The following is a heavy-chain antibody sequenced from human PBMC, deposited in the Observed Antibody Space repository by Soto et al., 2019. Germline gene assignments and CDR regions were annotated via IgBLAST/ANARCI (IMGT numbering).Heavy chain of an antibody. Sequence: QVQLVESGGGVVQPGRSLRLSCAASGFTFSSYAMHWVRQAPGKGLEWVAVISYDGSNKYYADSVKGRFTISRDNSKNTLYLQMNSLRAEDTAVYYCARDPVVTPSEGDYWGQGTLVTVSS. CDR3: ARDPVVTPSEGDY. CDR1: GFTFSSYA. D-gene: IGHD2-21*02. V-gene: IGHV3-30-3*01. CDR2: ISYDGSNK. J-gene: IGHJ4*02.